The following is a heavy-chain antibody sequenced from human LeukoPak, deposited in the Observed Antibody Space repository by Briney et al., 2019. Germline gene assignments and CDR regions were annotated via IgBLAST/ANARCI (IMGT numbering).Heavy chain of an antibody. CDR2: IFPPDSET. D-gene: IGHD6-19*01. CDR1: GYHFITYW. Sequence: GASLQTSCQTSGYHFITYWIGWGRQVPGKGLEWRGVIFPPDSETRYNPSFQGQVTISADKSIKTVYLGLNSLKASDAAIYYCAREAVARFGYMGVWGNGTKVSVFS. J-gene: IGHJ6*03. CDR3: AREAVARFGYMGV. V-gene: IGHV5-51*01.